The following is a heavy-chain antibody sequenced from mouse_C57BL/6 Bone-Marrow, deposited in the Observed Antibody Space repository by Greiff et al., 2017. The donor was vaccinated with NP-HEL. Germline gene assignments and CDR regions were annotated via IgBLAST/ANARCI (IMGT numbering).Heavy chain of an antibody. V-gene: IGHV1-9*01. CDR1: GYTFTGYW. CDR3: ARLRGLRRAGDY. D-gene: IGHD2-2*01. Sequence: QVHVKQSGAELIPPGASVKLSCKATGYTFTGYWIEWVKQRPGHGLEWIGEILPGSGSTNYNEKFKGKATFTADTSSNTAYMQLSSLTTEDSAIYYCARLRGLRRAGDYWGQGTSVTVSS. J-gene: IGHJ4*01. CDR2: ILPGSGST.